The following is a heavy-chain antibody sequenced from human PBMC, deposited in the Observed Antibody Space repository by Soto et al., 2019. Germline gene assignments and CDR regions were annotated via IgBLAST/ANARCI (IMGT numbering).Heavy chain of an antibody. Sequence: SETLSLTCTVSGGSISSGGYHWSWIRQHPGKGLEWIGYIYYSGSTYYNPSLKSRVTISVDTSKNQFSLKLSSVTAADTAVYYCARGKKWFDRWGEGTLVTVPA. V-gene: IGHV4-31*03. CDR3: ARGKKWFDR. CDR2: IYYSGST. CDR1: GGSISSGGYH. J-gene: IGHJ5*02.